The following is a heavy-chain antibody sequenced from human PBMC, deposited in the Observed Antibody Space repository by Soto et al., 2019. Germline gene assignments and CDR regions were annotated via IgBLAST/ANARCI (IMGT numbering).Heavy chain of an antibody. CDR2: ISYDGSNK. Sequence: QVQLVESGGGVVQPGRSLRLSCAASGFTFSSYGMHWVRQAPGKGLEWVAVISYDGSNKYYADSVKGRFTISRDNSKNTLYLQMNSLRAEDTAVYYCAKDWCDCVSCGYFDYWGQGTLVTFSS. V-gene: IGHV3-30*18. CDR1: GFTFSSYG. D-gene: IGHD2-15*01. CDR3: AKDWCDCVSCGYFDY. J-gene: IGHJ4*02.